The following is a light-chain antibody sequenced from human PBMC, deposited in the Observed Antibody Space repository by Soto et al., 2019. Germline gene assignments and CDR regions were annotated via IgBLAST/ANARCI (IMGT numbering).Light chain of an antibody. Sequence: EVVMTQSPATLSVSPGERATLSCRASQSVSSNLAWYQQKHGQAPRLLIYGASTRATGIPARFSGSGSGTEFTLTISSLQSEDFAVYFCQQYGSSPTFGQGTRLEIK. CDR2: GAS. J-gene: IGKJ5*01. CDR1: QSVSSN. CDR3: QQYGSSPT. V-gene: IGKV3-15*01.